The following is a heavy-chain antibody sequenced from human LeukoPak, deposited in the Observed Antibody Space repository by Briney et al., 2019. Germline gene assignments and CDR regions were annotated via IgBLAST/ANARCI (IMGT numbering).Heavy chain of an antibody. J-gene: IGHJ4*02. CDR1: GYTFTSYY. CDR3: ARNGDGYNLHQIDY. V-gene: IGHV1-46*01. D-gene: IGHD5-24*01. CDR2: INPSGGST. Sequence: EASVKVSCKASGYTFTSYYMHWVRQAPGQGLEWMGIINPSGGSTSYAQKFQGRVTITADKSTSTAYMELSSLRSEDTAVYYCARNGDGYNLHQIDYWGQGTLVTVSS.